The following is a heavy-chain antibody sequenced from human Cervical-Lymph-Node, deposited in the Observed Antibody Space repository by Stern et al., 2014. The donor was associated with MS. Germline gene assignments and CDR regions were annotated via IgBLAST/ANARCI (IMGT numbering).Heavy chain of an antibody. CDR2: IWYDGGNK. Sequence: VQLVESGGGVVQPGRSLRLSCAASGFTFSSYGMHWVRQAPGKGLEWVAVIWYDGGNKDYADSVKGRFTISRDNSKNTLYLQMNSLRAEDTAVYYCARSSSPSPYYYYGMDVWGQGTTVTVSS. CDR3: ARSSSPSPYYYYGMDV. J-gene: IGHJ6*02. V-gene: IGHV3-33*01. CDR1: GFTFSSYG. D-gene: IGHD6-13*01.